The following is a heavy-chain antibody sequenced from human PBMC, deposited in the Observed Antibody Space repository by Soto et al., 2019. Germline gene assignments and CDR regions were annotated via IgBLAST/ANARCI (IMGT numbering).Heavy chain of an antibody. J-gene: IGHJ4*02. Sequence: EVQLLETGGGLVQPGGSLRISCAASGFTFSSYAMSWVRQAPGKGLEWVSAISGSGGSTYYADSVKGRFTISRDNSKNTLYLQMNRLRAEDTAVDYCAKPMTTVVTAPFDYWGQGTLVTVSS. CDR2: ISGSGGST. CDR1: GFTFSSYA. CDR3: AKPMTTVVTAPFDY. V-gene: IGHV3-23*01. D-gene: IGHD4-17*01.